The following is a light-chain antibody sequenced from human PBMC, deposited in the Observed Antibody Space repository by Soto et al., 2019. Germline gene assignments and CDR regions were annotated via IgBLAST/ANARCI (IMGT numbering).Light chain of an antibody. CDR3: SSYTTDSTWV. V-gene: IGLV2-14*01. J-gene: IGLJ3*02. CDR1: NSDIGYYNF. Sequence: QSVLTQPASVSGSPGQSITISCIGTNSDIGYYNFVSWYQQHPGKAPKLLISEVTNRPSGISNRFSGSKSGYTASLTISGLQAEDESDYYCSSYTTDSTWVFGGGTKLTVL. CDR2: EVT.